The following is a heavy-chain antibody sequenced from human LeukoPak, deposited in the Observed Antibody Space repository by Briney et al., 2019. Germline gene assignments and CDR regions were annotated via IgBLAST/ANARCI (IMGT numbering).Heavy chain of an antibody. V-gene: IGHV1-2*04. CDR1: GYTFTGYY. Sequence: ASVKVSCKASGYTFTGYYMHWVRQAPGQGLEWMGWINPNSGGTNYAQKFQGWVTMTRDTSISTAYMELSRLRSDDTAVYFCARDACSSTICQAGGNWFDTWGQGTLVIVS. CDR3: ARDACSSTICQAGGNWFDT. D-gene: IGHD2-2*01. CDR2: INPNSGGT. J-gene: IGHJ5*02.